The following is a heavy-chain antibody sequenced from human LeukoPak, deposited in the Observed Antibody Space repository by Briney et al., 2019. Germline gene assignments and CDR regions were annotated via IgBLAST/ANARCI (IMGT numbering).Heavy chain of an antibody. Sequence: GGPLRLSCTTSGFNFRAYWMGWVRQASGKGLEWVGRIRSKANSYATAYAASVKGRFTISRDDSKNTAYLQMNSLKTEDTAVYYCARDLSSVLIAAAGTYAFDIWGQGTMVTVSS. CDR1: GFNFRAYW. CDR3: ARDLSSVLIAAAGTYAFDI. D-gene: IGHD6-13*01. V-gene: IGHV3-73*01. CDR2: IRSKANSYAT. J-gene: IGHJ3*02.